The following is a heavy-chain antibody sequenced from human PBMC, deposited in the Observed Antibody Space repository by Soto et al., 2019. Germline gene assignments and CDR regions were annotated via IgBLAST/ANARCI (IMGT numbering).Heavy chain of an antibody. CDR1: GFTFSDYY. CDR3: ARAYFLITMVRGAARPTSGYYYYMDV. Sequence: PGGSLRLSCAASGFTFSDYYMSWIRQAPGKGLEWVSYISSSGSTIYYADSVKGRFTISRDNAKNSLYLQMNSLRAEDTAVYYCARAYFLITMVRGAARPTSGYYYYMDVWGKGTTVTVSS. CDR2: ISSSGSTI. D-gene: IGHD3-10*01. V-gene: IGHV3-11*01. J-gene: IGHJ6*03.